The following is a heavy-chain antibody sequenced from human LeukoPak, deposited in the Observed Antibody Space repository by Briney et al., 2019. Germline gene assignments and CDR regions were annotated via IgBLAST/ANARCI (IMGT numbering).Heavy chain of an antibody. CDR3: ARVTGGSGSYYSPLHYYFDY. D-gene: IGHD3-10*01. Sequence: SETLSLTCTVSGGSISSSSYYWSWIRQPPGKGLEWIGYIYYSGSTHYNPSLMSRVTISVDTSKNQFSLKLSSVTAADTAVYYCARVTGGSGSYYSPLHYYFDYWGQGTLVTVSS. CDR2: IYYSGST. J-gene: IGHJ4*02. CDR1: GGSISSSSYY. V-gene: IGHV4-30-4*01.